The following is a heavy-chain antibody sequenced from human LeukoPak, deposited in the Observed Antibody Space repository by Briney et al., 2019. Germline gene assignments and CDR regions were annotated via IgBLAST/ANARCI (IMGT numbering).Heavy chain of an antibody. CDR3: AKLTFDWLLGPFDY. D-gene: IGHD3-9*01. CDR1: GFTFSSYA. Sequence: GGSPRLSCAASGFTFSSYAMSWVRQAPGKGLERVSAISGSGGSTYYADSVKGRFTISRDNSKNTLYLQMNSLRAEDTAVYYCAKLTFDWLLGPFDYWGQGTLVTVSS. J-gene: IGHJ4*02. V-gene: IGHV3-23*01. CDR2: ISGSGGST.